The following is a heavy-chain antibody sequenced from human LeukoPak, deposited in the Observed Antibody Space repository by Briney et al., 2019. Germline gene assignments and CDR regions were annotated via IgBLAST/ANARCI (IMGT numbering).Heavy chain of an antibody. J-gene: IGHJ4*02. CDR3: ARGRGFVTPFDY. Sequence: GGSLRLSCAASGFTVSTNYMSWARQAPGKGLEWVSVIYSGDSTYYADSVKGRFTISRDNSKNTLYLQMNSLRAEDTAVYYCARGRGFVTPFDYWGQGTLVTVSS. D-gene: IGHD3-10*01. V-gene: IGHV3-66*01. CDR2: IYSGDST. CDR1: GFTVSTNY.